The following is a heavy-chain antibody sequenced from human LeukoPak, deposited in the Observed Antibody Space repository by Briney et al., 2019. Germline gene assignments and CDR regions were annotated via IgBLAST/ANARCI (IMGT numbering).Heavy chain of an antibody. J-gene: IGHJ4*02. CDR1: GFTFSSYW. CDR3: ARERGRGRDSPWFDY. D-gene: IGHD1-26*01. CDR2: IKQDGSEK. Sequence: PGGSLRLSCAASGFTFSSYWMSWVRQAPGKGLEWVANIKQDGSEKYYVDSVKGRFTISRDNAKNSLYLQMNSVRAEDTAVYYCARERGRGRDSPWFDYWGQGTLVTVSS. V-gene: IGHV3-7*01.